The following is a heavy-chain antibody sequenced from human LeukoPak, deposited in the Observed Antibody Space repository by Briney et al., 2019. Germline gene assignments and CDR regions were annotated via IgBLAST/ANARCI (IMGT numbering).Heavy chain of an antibody. J-gene: IGHJ4*02. CDR3: AKDGGLWVSAHWGDS. Sequence: GGSLRLSCAASGFTFSSYAMSWVRQAPGKGLEWVSAISAGGTNTYYADSVKGRFTVSRDNSKNTLYLQMNSLRAEDTAVYYCAKDGGLWVSAHWGDSWGRGTLVTVSS. CDR2: ISAGGTNT. D-gene: IGHD7-27*01. V-gene: IGHV3-23*01. CDR1: GFTFSSYA.